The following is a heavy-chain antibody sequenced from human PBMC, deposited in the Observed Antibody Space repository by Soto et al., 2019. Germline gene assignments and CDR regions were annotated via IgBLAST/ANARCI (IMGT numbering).Heavy chain of an antibody. CDR2: IYHSGST. J-gene: IGHJ4*01. CDR3: VRAGGVGAEAVYY. V-gene: IGHV4-30-2*01. D-gene: IGHD1-26*01. CDR1: GVSISSGGYS. Sequence: SETLSLTSAVSGVSISSGGYSWSWIRQPPGKGLEWIGYIYHSGSTYYNPSLKSRVTISVDRSKNQFSLKLSSVTAADTAVYYCVRAGGVGAEAVYYCGQGTLVTVS.